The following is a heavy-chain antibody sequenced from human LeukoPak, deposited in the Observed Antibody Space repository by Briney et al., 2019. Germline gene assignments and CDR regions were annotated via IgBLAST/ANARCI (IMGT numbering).Heavy chain of an antibody. V-gene: IGHV1-2*02. CDR3: VPTNWNDFYFDY. CDR2: INPNSGGT. CDR1: GYTFTGYY. D-gene: IGHD1-20*01. Sequence: ASVKVSCKSSGYTFTGYYMRWVRQAPGQGLEWMGWINPNSGGTNYAQKFQGRVTMTRDTSISTAYVELSRLRSDDTAVYYCVPTNWNDFYFDYWGQGTLVTVSS. J-gene: IGHJ4*02.